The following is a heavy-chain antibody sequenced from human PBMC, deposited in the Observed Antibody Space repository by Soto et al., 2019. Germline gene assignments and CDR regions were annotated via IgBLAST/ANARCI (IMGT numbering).Heavy chain of an antibody. CDR3: ARVGYYYDSSGYYLSFDY. CDR1: GYTFTRYD. Sequence: ASVKVSCKASGYTFTRYDINWVRQATGQGLEWMGWMNPNSGNTGYAQKFQGRVTMTRNTSISTAYMELSSLRSEDTAVYYCARVGYYYDSSGYYLSFDYWGRGSLVTVSS. CDR2: MNPNSGNT. D-gene: IGHD3-22*01. V-gene: IGHV1-8*01. J-gene: IGHJ4*02.